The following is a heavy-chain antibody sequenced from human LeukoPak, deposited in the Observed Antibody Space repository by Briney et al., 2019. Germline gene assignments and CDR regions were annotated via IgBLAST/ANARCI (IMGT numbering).Heavy chain of an antibody. V-gene: IGHV3-21*01. CDR1: GFTFSTYT. CDR3: ARRYCSSTNCYAFDY. Sequence: PGGSLRLSCAASGFTFSTYTMNWVRQAPGKGLEWVSSISSRSSYIYYADSVKGRFTISRDNAKNSLYLQMNSLRAEDTAVYYCARRYCSSTNCYAFDYWGQGTPVTVSS. D-gene: IGHD2-2*01. J-gene: IGHJ4*02. CDR2: ISSRSSYI.